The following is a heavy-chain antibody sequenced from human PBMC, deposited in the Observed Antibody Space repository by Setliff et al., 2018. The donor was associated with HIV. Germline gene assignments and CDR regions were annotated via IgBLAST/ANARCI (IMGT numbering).Heavy chain of an antibody. J-gene: IGHJ5*02. D-gene: IGHD5-12*01. V-gene: IGHV4-61*10. CDR3: ARDMTYFYDRRGSLGWFDP. CDR1: GGSINSGGYY. Sequence: SETLSLTCTVSGGSINSGGYYWSWIRQPAGKGLEWIGYIHYSGSSNYNPSLKSRVTISLDMSKNQFSLKLRSVTAADTAVYYCARDMTYFYDRRGSLGWFDPWGQGTLVTVSS. CDR2: IHYSGSS.